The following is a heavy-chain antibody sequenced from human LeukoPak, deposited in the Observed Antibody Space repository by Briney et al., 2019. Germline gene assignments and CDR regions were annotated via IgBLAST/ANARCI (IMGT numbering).Heavy chain of an antibody. J-gene: IGHJ6*02. CDR3: ARGPYSSTSYYYYGMDV. V-gene: IGHV4-34*01. CDR1: GGSFSGYY. D-gene: IGHD2-2*01. Sequence: SETLSLTCAVYGGSFSGYYWSWIRQPPGKGLEWIGYIYHSGSTYYNPSLKSRVTISVDRSKNQFSLKLSSVTAADTAVYYCARGPYSSTSYYYYGMDVWGQGTTVTVSS. CDR2: IYHSGST.